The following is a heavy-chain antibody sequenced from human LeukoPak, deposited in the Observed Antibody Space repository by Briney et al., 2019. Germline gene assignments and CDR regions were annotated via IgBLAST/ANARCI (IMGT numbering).Heavy chain of an antibody. CDR1: GGSISSYY. Sequence: PSETLSLTCTVSGGSISSYYWSWIRQPAGKGLEWIGRIYTSGSTNYNPSLKSRVTMSVDTSKNQFSLKLSSVTAADTAVYYCARDGITIFGVAHWFDPWGQGTLVTVSS. D-gene: IGHD3-3*01. CDR2: IYTSGST. V-gene: IGHV4-4*07. CDR3: ARDGITIFGVAHWFDP. J-gene: IGHJ5*02.